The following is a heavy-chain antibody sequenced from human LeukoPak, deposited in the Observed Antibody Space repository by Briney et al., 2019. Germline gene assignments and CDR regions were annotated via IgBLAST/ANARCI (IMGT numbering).Heavy chain of an antibody. J-gene: IGHJ4*02. V-gene: IGHV1-18*01. CDR3: ATDKNHYDHSDPKYLFDY. CDR1: GYSFTTYG. CDR2: ISGYNGCT. Sequence: ASVKVSCKASGYSFTTYGMSWVRQASGQGLDWMGWISGYNGCTGYAQKCQGRVTMTTHTSTTTAYMELRSLRSDDTAVYYCATDKNHYDHSDPKYLFDYWGQGTLVTVSS. D-gene: IGHD3-22*01.